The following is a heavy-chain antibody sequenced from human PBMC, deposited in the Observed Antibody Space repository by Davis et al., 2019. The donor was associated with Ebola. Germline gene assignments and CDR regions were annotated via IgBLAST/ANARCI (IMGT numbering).Heavy chain of an antibody. J-gene: IGHJ6*02. V-gene: IGHV3-11*01. D-gene: IGHD6-13*01. CDR1: GFTFSDYY. CDR2: ISSSGSTI. CDR3: AGDEQQLVLYGMDV. Sequence: GESLKISCAASGFTFSDYYMSWIRQAPGKGLEWVSYISSSGSTIYYADSVKGRFTISRDNAKNSLYLQMNSLRAEDTAVYYCAGDEQQLVLYGMDVWGQGTTVTVSS.